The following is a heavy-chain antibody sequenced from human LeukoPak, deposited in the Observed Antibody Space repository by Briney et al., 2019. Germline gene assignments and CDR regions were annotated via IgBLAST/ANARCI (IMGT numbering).Heavy chain of an antibody. D-gene: IGHD2-2*02. J-gene: IGHJ6*02. CDR2: ISGYNGNT. CDR3: ARDKYLQGGHYYRYGMDV. CDR1: GYTFTSYG. V-gene: IGHV1-18*01. Sequence: ASVKVSCKASGYTFTSYGISWVRHAPGQGLEWMGWISGYNGNTNYAQKLQGRVTMTTDTSTTTAYMELRTLTSDDTAVYYCARDKYLQGGHYYRYGMDVWGQGTTVTVSS.